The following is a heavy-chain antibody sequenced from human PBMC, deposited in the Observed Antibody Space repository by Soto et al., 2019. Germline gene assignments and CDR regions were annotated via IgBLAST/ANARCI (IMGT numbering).Heavy chain of an antibody. D-gene: IGHD6-6*01. CDR3: TTGFTRLAAFDI. CDR2: ISYDGNNK. J-gene: IGHJ3*02. V-gene: IGHV3-30-3*01. Sequence: GGSLRLSCAASGFTFGAYVMHWVRQAPGKGLEWVAHISYDGNNKYYADSVKGRFTISRDNFKNTLYLQMSSLRTDDTAVYYCTTGFTRLAAFDIWGQGTMVTVSS. CDR1: GFTFGAYV.